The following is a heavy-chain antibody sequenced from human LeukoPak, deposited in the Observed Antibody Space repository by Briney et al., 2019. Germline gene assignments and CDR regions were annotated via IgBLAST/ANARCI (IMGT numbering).Heavy chain of an antibody. CDR2: IYHTGVT. D-gene: IGHD4-23*01. V-gene: IGHV4-39*07. CDR1: GGYIITSGHY. J-gene: IGHJ5*02. CDR3: ARERSSSGGHSWFDP. Sequence: PSETLSLTCTVSGGYIITSGHYWGWIRQPPGKGLEWIGSIYHTGVTSTNPFFRSRMSISVDTSKNQFSLNLTSVTAADAAVYYCARERSSSGGHSWFDPWGQGTLVTVSS.